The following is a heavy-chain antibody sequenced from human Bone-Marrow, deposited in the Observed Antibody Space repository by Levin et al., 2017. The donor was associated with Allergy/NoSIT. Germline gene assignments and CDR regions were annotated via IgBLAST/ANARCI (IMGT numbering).Heavy chain of an antibody. D-gene: IGHD5-24*01. V-gene: IGHV4-39*01. CDR2: IYYSGST. Sequence: SQTLSLTCTVSGGSISSSSYYWGWIRQPPGKGLEWIGSIYYSGSTYYNPSLKSRVTISVDTSKNQFSLKLSSVTAADTAVYYCARHPRTQPAVEMATIVKYWYFDLWGRGTLVTVSS. CDR3: ARHPRTQPAVEMATIVKYWYFDL. J-gene: IGHJ2*01. CDR1: GGSISSSSYY.